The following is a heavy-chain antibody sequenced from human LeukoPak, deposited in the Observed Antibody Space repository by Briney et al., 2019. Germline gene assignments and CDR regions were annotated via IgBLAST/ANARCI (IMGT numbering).Heavy chain of an antibody. CDR2: IKGDGSST. J-gene: IGHJ4*02. Sequence: GGSLRLSCAASGFTFSTYWMHWVRQAPGKGLVWVARIKGDGSSTIYADSVKGRFTISRDNSKNTLYLQTSSLRAEDTAVYYCVRGKTYSFDYWGQGTLITVSS. CDR1: GFTFSTYW. V-gene: IGHV3-74*01. CDR3: VRGKTYSFDY.